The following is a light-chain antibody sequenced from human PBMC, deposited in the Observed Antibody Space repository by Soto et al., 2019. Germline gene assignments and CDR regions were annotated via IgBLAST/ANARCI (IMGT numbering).Light chain of an antibody. CDR1: SSDVGGYDY. V-gene: IGLV2-14*03. J-gene: IGLJ1*01. CDR3: SSYSSNTTPYV. Sequence: LTQPASVSGSPGQSITISCTGSSSDVGGYDYVSWYQHHPGKAPKLMIHDVSHRPSGVSDRFSGSKSGNTASLTISGLQAEDEADYFCSSYSSNTTPYVFGTGTKVTVL. CDR2: DVS.